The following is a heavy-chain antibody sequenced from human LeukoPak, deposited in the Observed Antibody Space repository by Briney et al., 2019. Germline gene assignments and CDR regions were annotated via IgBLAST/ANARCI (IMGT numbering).Heavy chain of an antibody. CDR1: GGSISSYY. J-gene: IGHJ4*02. V-gene: IGHV4-59*08. Sequence: SETLSLTCTVSGGSISSYYWSWIRQPPGKGLEWIGYSYSSGSTTPHPSLKSRVTISVDMSKNQFSLRLPSVTAADTAVYYCARHGGSGSFDYWGQGTLVTVSS. CDR2: SYSSGST. D-gene: IGHD3-3*01. CDR3: ARHGGSGSFDY.